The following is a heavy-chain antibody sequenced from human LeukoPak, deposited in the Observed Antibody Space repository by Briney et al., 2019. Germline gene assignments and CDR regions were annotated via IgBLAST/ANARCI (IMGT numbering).Heavy chain of an antibody. CDR1: GFTFSSYS. D-gene: IGHD6-19*01. J-gene: IGHJ4*02. V-gene: IGHV3-23*01. CDR2: VSDTGGRT. Sequence: PGGSLRLSCAASGFTFSSYSMNWVRQAPGKGLEWVSSVSDTGGRTLYVDSVKGRFTISRDNSKDTLYLQINSLRAEDTAVYFCAKRLDSSDWYYFDYWGQGTLVTVSS. CDR3: AKRLDSSDWYYFDY.